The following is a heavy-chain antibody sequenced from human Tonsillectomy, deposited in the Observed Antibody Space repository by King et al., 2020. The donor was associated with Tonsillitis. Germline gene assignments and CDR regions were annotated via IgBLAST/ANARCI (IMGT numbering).Heavy chain of an antibody. CDR1: GYTFTSYG. V-gene: IGHV1-18*01. D-gene: IGHD6-19*01. Sequence: VQLVESGAEVKKPGASVKVSCKASGYTFTSYGISWVRQAPGQGLEWMGWISGYNGNPNYAQKFQGRVTMTTDTSTNTAYMELRSLRSDDTAVYYCARDWRSSGWHYYYYYYMDVWGKGTTVTVSS. CDR2: ISGYNGNP. J-gene: IGHJ6*03. CDR3: ARDWRSSGWHYYYYYYMDV.